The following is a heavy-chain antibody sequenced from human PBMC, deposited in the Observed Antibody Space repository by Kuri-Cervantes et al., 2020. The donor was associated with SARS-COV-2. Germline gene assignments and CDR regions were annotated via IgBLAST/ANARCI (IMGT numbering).Heavy chain of an antibody. CDR2: IKQDGSEK. CDR3: ASNMRDSSAPDAFDI. D-gene: IGHD3-22*01. V-gene: IGHV3-7*03. J-gene: IGHJ3*02. Sequence: GGSLRLSCAASGFTFSSYAMSWVRQAPGKGLEWVANIKQDGSEKYYVDSVKGRFTISRDNAKNSLYLQMNSLRAEDTAVYYCASNMRDSSAPDAFDIWGQGTMVTVSS. CDR1: GFTFSSYA.